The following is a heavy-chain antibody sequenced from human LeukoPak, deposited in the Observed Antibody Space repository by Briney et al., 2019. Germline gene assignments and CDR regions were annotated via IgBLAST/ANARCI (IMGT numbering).Heavy chain of an antibody. V-gene: IGHV4-59*01. J-gene: IGHJ5*02. D-gene: IGHD3/OR15-3a*01. CDR1: GGSISSYY. Sequence: SETLSLTCTVSGGSISSYYWSWIRQPPGKGLEWIGYIYYSGSTNYNPSLKSRVTISVDTSKNQFSLKLSSVTAADPAVYYCARQEIGLRSFDPWGQGTLVTVSS. CDR3: ARQEIGLRSFDP. CDR2: IYYSGST.